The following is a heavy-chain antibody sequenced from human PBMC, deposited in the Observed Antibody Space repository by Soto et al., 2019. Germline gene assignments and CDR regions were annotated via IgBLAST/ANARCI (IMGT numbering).Heavy chain of an antibody. D-gene: IGHD2-21*01. J-gene: IGHJ6*02. V-gene: IGHV3-21*01. CDR2: ISSSSSYI. CDR1: GFTFSSYS. Sequence: PRLSCAASGFTFSSYSMNWVRQAPGKGLEWVSSISSSSSYIYYADSVKGRFTISRDNAKNSLYLQMNSLRAEDTAVYYCARDHPENVAVSASLSGMDGWGQGTTVTAAS. CDR3: ARDHPENVAVSASLSGMDG.